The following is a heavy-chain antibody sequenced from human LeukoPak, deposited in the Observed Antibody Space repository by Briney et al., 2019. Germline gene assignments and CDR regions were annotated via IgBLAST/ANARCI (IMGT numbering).Heavy chain of an antibody. V-gene: IGHV4-59*01. CDR2: IYYSGST. CDR3: ARGGADIVVVPADWFDP. J-gene: IGHJ5*02. Sequence: PSETLSLTCTDSGGSISSYYWSWIRQPPGKGLEWIGYIYYSGSTNYNPSLKSRVTISVDTSKNQFSLKLSSVTAADTAVYYCARGGADIVVVPADWFDPWGQGTLVTVSS. CDR1: GGSISSYY. D-gene: IGHD2-2*01.